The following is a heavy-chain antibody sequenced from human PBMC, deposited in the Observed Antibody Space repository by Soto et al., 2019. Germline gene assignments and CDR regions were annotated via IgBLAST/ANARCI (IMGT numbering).Heavy chain of an antibody. J-gene: IGHJ6*02. CDR1: GFTFSSYV. V-gene: IGHV3-33*01. CDR2: IWYDGSNK. D-gene: IGHD3-10*01. Sequence: QVQLVESGGGVVQPGRSLRLSCAASGFTFSSYVMHWVRQAPGKGQEWVAVIWYDGSNKYYADSVKGRITISRDNSKNTLYLQMNSLRAEDAAVYYWARRRITMVRGVIRYYGMDVWGQATTVTVSS. CDR3: ARRRITMVRGVIRYYGMDV.